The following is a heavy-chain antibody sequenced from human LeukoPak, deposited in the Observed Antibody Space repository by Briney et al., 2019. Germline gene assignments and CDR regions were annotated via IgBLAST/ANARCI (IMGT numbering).Heavy chain of an antibody. CDR1: GFTLSSYS. Sequence: GGSLRLSCAASGFTLSSYSMKWARQAPGKGLEWISYIDSDTYGNTIYYPHAAKGRFTISRDNAKNSLYLQMDSLRDEDTAVYYCARDRDYAFDYWGQGTLVTVSS. V-gene: IGHV3-48*02. CDR3: ARDRDYAFDY. J-gene: IGHJ4*02. D-gene: IGHD4-17*01. CDR2: IDSDTYGNTI.